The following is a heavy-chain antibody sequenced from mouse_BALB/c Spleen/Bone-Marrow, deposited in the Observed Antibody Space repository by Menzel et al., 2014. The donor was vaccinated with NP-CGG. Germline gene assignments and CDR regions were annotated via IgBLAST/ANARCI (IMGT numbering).Heavy chain of an antibody. CDR3: TRRDY. V-gene: IGHV1S81*02. J-gene: IGHJ2*01. CDR2: INPNNGDT. CDR1: GYTFTSYY. Sequence: QVQLKESGAELVKPGASVKLSCKASGYTFTSYYMYWVKRRPGQGLEWIGGINPNNGDTNFSETFKSKATLTVDKSSSTAYMQLSSLTSEDSAVYYCTRRDYWGQGTTLTVSS.